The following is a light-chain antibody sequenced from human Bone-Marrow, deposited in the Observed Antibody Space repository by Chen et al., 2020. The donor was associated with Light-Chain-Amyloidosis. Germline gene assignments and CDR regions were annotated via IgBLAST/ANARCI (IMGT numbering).Light chain of an antibody. J-gene: IGLJ3*02. V-gene: IGLV6-57*01. CDR3: QYYQGSSQGV. Sequence: NFMLTQPHPVSESPGKTVIISCTRSSGSIATNSVQWYQQRPGSSPTTVIYEDDQRPSGVPDRFSGSIDRSSNSASLTISGLKTEDEADYYCQYYQGSSQGVFGGGTKLTVL. CDR2: EDD. CDR1: SGSIATNS.